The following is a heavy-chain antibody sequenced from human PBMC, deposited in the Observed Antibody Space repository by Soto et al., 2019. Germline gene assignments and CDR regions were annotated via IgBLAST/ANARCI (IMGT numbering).Heavy chain of an antibody. J-gene: IGHJ4*02. D-gene: IGHD3-9*01. CDR1: GFTPTTTP. CDR2: VSGAASHT. V-gene: IGHV3-23*01. CDR3: ATSFRYFDN. Sequence: GGSLRLSCAGSGFTPTTTPLSWVRQPPGKGLEWVATVSGAASHTYYVDSVRGRFFISRDNSKNTVTLQMNNLTVDDTAVYYCATSFRYFDNWGQGTRVTVSS.